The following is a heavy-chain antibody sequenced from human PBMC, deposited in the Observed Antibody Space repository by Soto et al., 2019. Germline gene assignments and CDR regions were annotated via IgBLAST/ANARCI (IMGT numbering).Heavy chain of an antibody. CDR2: ISAYNGNT. CDR1: GYTFTSYG. Sequence: ASVKVSCKASGYTFTSYGISWVRQAPGQGLEWMGWISAYNGNTNYAQKLQGRVTMTTDTSTSTAYMELRSLRSDDTAVYYCARDIVVVPAAGPDAFDIWGQGTMVTVSS. J-gene: IGHJ3*02. V-gene: IGHV1-18*01. D-gene: IGHD2-2*01. CDR3: ARDIVVVPAAGPDAFDI.